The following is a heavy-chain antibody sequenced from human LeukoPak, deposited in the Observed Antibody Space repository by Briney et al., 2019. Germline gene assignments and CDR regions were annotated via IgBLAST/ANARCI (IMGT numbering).Heavy chain of an antibody. CDR3: ARGIVGTTPLNY. J-gene: IGHJ4*02. D-gene: IGHD1-26*01. Sequence: PSETLSLTCAVSGGSISSNNWWSWVRQSPEKGLEWIGYIYHSGSTFYNPSVKSRVIISVDTSKNQFSLRLNSATAADTAMYYCARGIVGTTPLNYWGQGALVTVSS. CDR2: IYHSGST. CDR1: GGSISSNNW. V-gene: IGHV4-4*02.